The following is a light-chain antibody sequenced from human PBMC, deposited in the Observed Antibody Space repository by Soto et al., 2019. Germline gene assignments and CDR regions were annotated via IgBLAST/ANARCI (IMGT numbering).Light chain of an antibody. CDR1: SSDVGGYNY. V-gene: IGLV2-8*01. CDR2: EVS. Sequence: SALTQPPSASGSPGQSVTISCTGTSSDVGGYNYVSWYQQHPGKAPKLMIYEVSKRPSGVPDHFSGSKSGNTASLTVSGLQAEDEADYYCSSYAGSNNYVFGTGTKVTVL. J-gene: IGLJ1*01. CDR3: SSYAGSNNYV.